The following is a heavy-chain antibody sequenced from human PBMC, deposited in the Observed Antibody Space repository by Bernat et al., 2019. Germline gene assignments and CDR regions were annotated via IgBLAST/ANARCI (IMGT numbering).Heavy chain of an antibody. CDR2: INHSGST. Sequence: VQLVESGGGLIQPGGSLRLSCAASGFTVSSNYMRWIRQPPGKGLEWIGEINHSGSTNYNPSLKSRVTISVDTSKNQFSLKMSSVTAADTAVYYCARGDTIFEWMPVDYWGQGTLVTVSS. V-gene: IGHV4-34*01. CDR1: GFTVSSNY. CDR3: ARGDTIFEWMPVDY. J-gene: IGHJ4*02. D-gene: IGHD3-3*01.